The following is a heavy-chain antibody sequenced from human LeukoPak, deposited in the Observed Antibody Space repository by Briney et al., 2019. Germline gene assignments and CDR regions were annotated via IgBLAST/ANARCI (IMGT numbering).Heavy chain of an antibody. D-gene: IGHD2-21*02. V-gene: IGHV4-59*10. CDR1: GASISSYY. J-gene: IGHJ3*02. Sequence: SETLSLTCAVSGASISSYYWTWIRQPAGKGLEWIGRIYTTGSTNYNPSLKSRVTMSVDTSKSQFSLRLSSVPAADTAVYYCARLPGGDSSSVVAFDIWGQGTMVTVSS. CDR2: IYTTGST. CDR3: ARLPGGDSSSVVAFDI.